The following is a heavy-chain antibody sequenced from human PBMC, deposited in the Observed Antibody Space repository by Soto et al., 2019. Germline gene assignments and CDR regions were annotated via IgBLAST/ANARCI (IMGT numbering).Heavy chain of an antibody. CDR3: ARTSGRYYDSSGYLGY. CDR1: GYTFTGYY. D-gene: IGHD3-22*01. J-gene: IGHJ4*02. CDR2: INPNSGGT. V-gene: IGHV1-2*02. Sequence: ASVKVSCKASGYTFTGYYMHWVRQAPGQGLEWMGWINPNSGGTNYAQEFQGRVTMTRDTSISTAYMELSRLRSDDTAVYYCARTSGRYYDSSGYLGYWGQGTLVTVSS.